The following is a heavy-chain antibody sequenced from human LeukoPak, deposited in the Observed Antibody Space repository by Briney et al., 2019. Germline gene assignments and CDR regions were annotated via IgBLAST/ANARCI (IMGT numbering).Heavy chain of an antibody. V-gene: IGHV1-18*01. D-gene: IGHD7-27*01. CDR3: ARDRNWGYDAFDI. CDR2: ISAYNGNT. Sequence: GASVKVSCKASGYTFTSYGISWVRQAPGQGLEWMGWISAYNGNTNYAQKFQGRVTITADESTSTAYMELSSLRSEDTAVYYCARDRNWGYDAFDIWGQGTMVTVSS. CDR1: GYTFTSYG. J-gene: IGHJ3*02.